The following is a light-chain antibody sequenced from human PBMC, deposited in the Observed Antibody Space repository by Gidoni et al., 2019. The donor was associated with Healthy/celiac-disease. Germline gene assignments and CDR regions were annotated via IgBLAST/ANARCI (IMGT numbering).Light chain of an antibody. V-gene: IGKV1-39*01. Sequence: DIQMTQSPSSLSASVGDRVTITCRASQSISSYLNWYQQKPGKAPKLLIYAASSLHSGVPSRFSSSGSGTDFTLTISSLQPEDFATYYCQQSYSTPYTFGQGTKLEIK. J-gene: IGKJ2*01. CDR1: QSISSY. CDR3: QQSYSTPYT. CDR2: AAS.